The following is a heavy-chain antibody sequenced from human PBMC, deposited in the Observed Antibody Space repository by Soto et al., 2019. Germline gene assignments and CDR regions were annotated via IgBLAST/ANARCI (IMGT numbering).Heavy chain of an antibody. V-gene: IGHV1-46*03. CDR3: FRDVGD. CDR1: GNIFTSQY. CDR2: INSSGDRT. J-gene: IGHJ4*02. Sequence: QVQLVQSGAEVKKPGASVKVSCKVSGNIFTSQYLHWVRQAPGQGLEWMAMINSSGDRTTYAQMFQGRVSMTRETSTSTVHMELSSLRFEDTAVYYCFRDVGDWGQGTLVTVSS. D-gene: IGHD3-3*01.